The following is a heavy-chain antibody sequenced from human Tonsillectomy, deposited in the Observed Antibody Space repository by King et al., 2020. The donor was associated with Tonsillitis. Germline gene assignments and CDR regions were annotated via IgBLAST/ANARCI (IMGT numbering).Heavy chain of an antibody. CDR2: ISDTVST. Sequence: VQLQESGPGLVKPSETLSLTCTVFGGSISSHYWSWIRQPPGKGLEWIGHISDTVSTNYNPSLQTRVTISVDTSKNQLSLKMSSVTAADSAVYYFAGDRRLYDTVNYYYMDVWGKGTAVTVSS. D-gene: IGHD3-9*01. CDR3: AGDRRLYDTVNYYYMDV. V-gene: IGHV4-59*11. CDR1: GGSISSHY. J-gene: IGHJ6*03.